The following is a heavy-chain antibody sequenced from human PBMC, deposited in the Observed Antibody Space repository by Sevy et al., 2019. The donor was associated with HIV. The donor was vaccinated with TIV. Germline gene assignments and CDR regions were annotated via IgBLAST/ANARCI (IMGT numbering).Heavy chain of an antibody. D-gene: IGHD6-13*01. CDR3: ATHAGIAAAGRVFDY. J-gene: IGHJ4*02. CDR2: TRDKADGYTT. V-gene: IGHV3-72*01. CDR1: GFTFSDHY. Sequence: GGSLRLSCVASGFTFSDHYMEWVRQAPGKGLEWVGRTRDKADGYTTEYAASVKGRFTISRDESKNSLYVQMNSLKAEDTAVYYCATHAGIAAAGRVFDYWGQGSLVTVSS.